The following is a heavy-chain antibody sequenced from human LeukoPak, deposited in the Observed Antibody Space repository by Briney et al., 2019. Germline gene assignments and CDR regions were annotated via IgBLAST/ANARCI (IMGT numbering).Heavy chain of an antibody. D-gene: IGHD3-10*02. CDR2: ISSSGSTI. J-gene: IGHJ6*04. CDR3: AELGITMIGGV. CDR1: GFTFSSYE. V-gene: IGHV3-48*03. Sequence: GGSLRLSCAASGFTFSSYEMNWVRQAPGKGLEWVSYISSSGSTIYYADSVKGRFTISRDNAKNSLYLQMNSVRAEDTAVYYYAELGITMIGGVWGKGTTVTISS.